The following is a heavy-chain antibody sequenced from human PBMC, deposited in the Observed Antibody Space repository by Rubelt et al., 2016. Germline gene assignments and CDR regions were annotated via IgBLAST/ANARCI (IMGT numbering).Heavy chain of an antibody. CDR3: ARVAAAASLTHYPNY. D-gene: IGHD6-13*01. CDR2: ISYDGSNE. J-gene: IGHJ4*02. Sequence: VQLVESGGGSVQPGGSLRLSCVASGFTFSSYGMHWVRQAPGKGLEWVAVISYDGSNEYYADSVKGRLTISRDNSNNTLHLKMESLGAEVTDVDYCARVAAAASLTHYPNYWGQGTLVTVSS. V-gene: IGHV3-30*03. CDR1: GFTFSSYG.